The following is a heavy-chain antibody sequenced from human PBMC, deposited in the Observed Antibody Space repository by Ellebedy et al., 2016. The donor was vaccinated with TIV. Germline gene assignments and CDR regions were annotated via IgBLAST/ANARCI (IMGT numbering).Heavy chain of an antibody. Sequence: GESLKISCTGSGFTFGDYAMIWFRQAPGKGLEWVGFISSIRYGGTASHAASLRGRFTISRDDSKSVAYLQMDSLKTEDTAVYFCSRLPRDKSADYPFDYWGPGALVSVSS. CDR2: ISSIRYGGTA. CDR3: SRLPRDKSADYPFDY. V-gene: IGHV3-49*03. CDR1: GFTFGDYA. D-gene: IGHD3-16*01. J-gene: IGHJ4*02.